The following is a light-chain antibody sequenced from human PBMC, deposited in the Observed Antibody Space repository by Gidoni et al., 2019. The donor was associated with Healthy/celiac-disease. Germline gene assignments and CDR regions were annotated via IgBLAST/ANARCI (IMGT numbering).Light chain of an antibody. V-gene: IGLV2-14*01. J-gene: IGLJ2*01. CDR2: DVS. CDR1: SSDVGGYNY. CDR3: SSYTSSSTPVV. Sequence: QSALTQPASVSGSPGQSITISCTGTSSDVGGYNYVSWYQQHPGNAPKLMIYDVSNRPAGVSNPFSGSKSGNTASLTISCLQAEDEAYYYCSSYTSSSTPVVFGGGTKLTVL.